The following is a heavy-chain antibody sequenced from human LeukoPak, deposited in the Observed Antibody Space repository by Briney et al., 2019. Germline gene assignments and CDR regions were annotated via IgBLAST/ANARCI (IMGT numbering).Heavy chain of an antibody. J-gene: IGHJ3*02. D-gene: IGHD3-10*01. CDR1: GGTFSSYA. Sequence: EASVKVSCKASGGTFSSYAISWVRQAPGQGLEWMGGIIPIFGTANYAQKFQGRVTITADESTSTAYMELSSLRSEDTAVYYCARDSGSSYDAFDIWGQGTMVTVSS. CDR2: IIPIFGTA. V-gene: IGHV1-69*13. CDR3: ARDSGSSYDAFDI.